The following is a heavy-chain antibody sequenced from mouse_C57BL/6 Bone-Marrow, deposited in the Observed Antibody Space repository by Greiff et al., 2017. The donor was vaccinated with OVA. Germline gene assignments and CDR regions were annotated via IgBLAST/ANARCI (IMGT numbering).Heavy chain of an antibody. D-gene: IGHD1-1*01. CDR1: GYTFTDYY. J-gene: IGHJ1*03. Sequence: QVQLQQSGAELVRPGASVKLSCKASGYTFTDYYINWVKQRPGQGLEWIARIYPGSGNTYYNEKFKGKATLTAEKSSSTAYMQLSSLTSEDSAVYFCARREGGSSPYVGGTGTTVTVSS. CDR3: ARREGGSSPYV. CDR2: IYPGSGNT. V-gene: IGHV1-76*01.